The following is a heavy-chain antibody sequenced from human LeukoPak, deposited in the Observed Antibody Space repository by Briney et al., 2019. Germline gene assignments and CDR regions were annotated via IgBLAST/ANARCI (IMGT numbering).Heavy chain of an antibody. V-gene: IGHV3-48*03. CDR3: ARAGGYSIVFDY. CDR1: GFTFSSYE. Sequence: GGSLRLSCAASGFTFSSYEMNWVRQAPGKGLEWVSYISSSGSTMYYADSVKGRFTISRDNAKNSLYLQMNSLRAEDTAVYYCARAGGYSIVFDYWGQGTLVTVSS. D-gene: IGHD6-13*01. CDR2: ISSSGSTM. J-gene: IGHJ4*02.